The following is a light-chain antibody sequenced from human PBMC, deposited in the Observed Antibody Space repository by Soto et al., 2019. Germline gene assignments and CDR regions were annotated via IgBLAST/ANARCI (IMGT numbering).Light chain of an antibody. V-gene: IGKV3-15*01. CDR2: GAS. Sequence: EIVMTQSPVSLSVSPGERATFSCRASQSIRSDLAWYQQKPGQAPRLLIYGASTKATGIPARFSGSGSGTEFTLTISRLQAEDCTVYYCQHYHIWPYTFGQGTKLEI. CDR3: QHYHIWPYT. J-gene: IGKJ2*01. CDR1: QSIRSD.